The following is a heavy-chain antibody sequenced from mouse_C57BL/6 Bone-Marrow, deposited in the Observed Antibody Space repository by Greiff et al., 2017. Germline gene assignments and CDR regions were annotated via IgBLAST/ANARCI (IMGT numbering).Heavy chain of an antibody. CDR2: IDPENGDT. D-gene: IGHD2-3*01. CDR1: GFNIKDDY. V-gene: IGHV14-4*01. Sequence: VQLQQSGAELVRPGASVKLSCTASGFNIKDDYMHWVKQRPEQGLEWIGWIDPENGDTEYASKFQGKATITADTSSNTAYLQLSSLTSEDTAVYYCIDGYYVDWYFDVWGTGTTVTVSS. J-gene: IGHJ1*03. CDR3: IDGYYVDWYFDV.